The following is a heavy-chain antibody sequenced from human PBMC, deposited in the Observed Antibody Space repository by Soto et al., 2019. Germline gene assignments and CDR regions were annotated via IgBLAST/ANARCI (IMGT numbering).Heavy chain of an antibody. CDR1: ACSISSSIYY. J-gene: IGHJ5*02. Sequence: LATLSRIFSVFACSISSSIYYWGWFCQPPGKGLDRIGSIYYSSSTYYNPPLNSRVIISVDTSMNHYSLNLTTVTAADKAVYNSARHSTIIIRGGWVYPCGPATLVTVSS. D-gene: IGHD2-2*01. CDR2: IYYSSST. V-gene: IGHV4-39*01. CDR3: ARHSTIIIRGGWVYP.